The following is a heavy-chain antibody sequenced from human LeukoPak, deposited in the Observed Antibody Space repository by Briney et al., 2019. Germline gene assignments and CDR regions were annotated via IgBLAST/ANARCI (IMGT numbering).Heavy chain of an antibody. V-gene: IGHV3-66*01. CDR2: IYSGDRT. D-gene: IGHD5-18*01. Sequence: GGSLRLSCAASGFSVNNLYMSWVRQAPGKGLEWVSVIYSGDRTYYADSVKGRFTISRDTSKNTVYLQMNSLRPEETAVYYCARDGEYSYGYGFDYWGQGTLVSVSS. CDR3: ARDGEYSYGYGFDY. J-gene: IGHJ4*02. CDR1: GFSVNNLY.